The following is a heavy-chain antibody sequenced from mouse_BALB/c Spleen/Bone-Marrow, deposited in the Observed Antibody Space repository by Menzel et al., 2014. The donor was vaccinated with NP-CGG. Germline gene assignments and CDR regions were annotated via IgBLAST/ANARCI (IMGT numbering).Heavy chain of an antibody. Sequence: VQLQQSGAELVKPGASGKISCKASGYTFTDYNMDWVKQSHGKSLEWIGYINPNYDSTSYNQKFKGKATLTVDKSSSTAFMERRSMTSEDTAVYYCARGGYEGRFAYWGQGTLVTVSA. CDR3: ARGGYEGRFAY. J-gene: IGHJ3*01. CDR1: GYTFTDYN. V-gene: IGHV1-18*01. CDR2: INPNYDST. D-gene: IGHD2-2*01.